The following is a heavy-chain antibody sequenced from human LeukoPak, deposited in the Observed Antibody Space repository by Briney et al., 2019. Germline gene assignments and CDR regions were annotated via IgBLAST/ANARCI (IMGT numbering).Heavy chain of an antibody. V-gene: IGHV4-30-4*02. D-gene: IGHD6-6*01. CDR2: IYYSGST. Sequence: SETLSLTCTVSGGSISSGDYYWSWIRQPPGKGLEWIGYIYYSGSTSYNPSLKSRVTILVDTSKNQFSLKLSSVTAADTAVYYCARAEEYSSPPGYWGQGTLVTVSS. J-gene: IGHJ4*02. CDR3: ARAEEYSSPPGY. CDR1: GGSISSGDYY.